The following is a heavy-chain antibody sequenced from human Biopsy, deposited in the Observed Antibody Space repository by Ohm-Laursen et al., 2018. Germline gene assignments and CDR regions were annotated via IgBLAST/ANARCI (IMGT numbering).Heavy chain of an antibody. Sequence: SETLSLTCTVSGDSISSYYWSWIRQPPGKGLEWIGYVYYTGSTDYNPSLQSRVTISVDTSKNHFSLRLRSVTPADTAIYYCARDRGFYSDRTVPGYFDLWGRGTLATVSS. CDR3: ARDRGFYSDRTVPGYFDL. V-gene: IGHV4-59*01. CDR1: GDSISSYY. CDR2: VYYTGST. J-gene: IGHJ2*01. D-gene: IGHD3-22*01.